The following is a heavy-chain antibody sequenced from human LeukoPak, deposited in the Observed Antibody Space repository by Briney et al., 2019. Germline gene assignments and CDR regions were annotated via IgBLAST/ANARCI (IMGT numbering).Heavy chain of an antibody. CDR3: ARQANWFDS. CDR2: IYYSGST. CDR1: GGSLSSGTFY. V-gene: IGHV4-39*01. J-gene: IGHJ5*01. Sequence: PSETLSLTCTVSGGSLSSGTFYCGWMRQPPGKGLEWIACIYYSGSTYYNPSLKSRVTISVDMSKNQFSLTLSFVTAADTAMYYCARQANWFDSWGQGTLVTVSS.